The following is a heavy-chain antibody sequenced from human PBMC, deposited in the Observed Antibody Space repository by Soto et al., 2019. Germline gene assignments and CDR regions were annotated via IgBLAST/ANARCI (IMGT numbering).Heavy chain of an antibody. J-gene: IGHJ6*02. V-gene: IGHV4-34*01. CDR2: INHSGST. Sequence: SETLSLTCAVYGGSFSGYYWSWIRQPPGKGLEWIGEINHSGSTTYNPSLKSRVTISVDTSKNQFSLKLSSVTAADTAVYYCARGRILWSGYYSDYYYGMDVWGQGTTVTVSS. CDR3: ARGRILWSGYYSDYYYGMDV. CDR1: GGSFSGYY. D-gene: IGHD3-3*01.